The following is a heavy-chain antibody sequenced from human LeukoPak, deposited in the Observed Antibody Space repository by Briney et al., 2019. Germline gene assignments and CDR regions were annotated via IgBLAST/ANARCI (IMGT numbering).Heavy chain of an antibody. CDR3: ARVGTKYYGSQNWAIIPDY. J-gene: IGHJ4*02. D-gene: IGHD3-10*01. CDR2: IYYSGST. CDR1: GGSISSSSDY. V-gene: IGHV4-39*07. Sequence: SETLSLTCTVSGGSISSSSDYWGWIRQPPGKGLEWIGSIYYSGSTYYNPSLKSRVTISVDTSKNQFSLKLSSVTAADTAVYYCARVGTKYYGSQNWAIIPDYWGQGTLVTVSS.